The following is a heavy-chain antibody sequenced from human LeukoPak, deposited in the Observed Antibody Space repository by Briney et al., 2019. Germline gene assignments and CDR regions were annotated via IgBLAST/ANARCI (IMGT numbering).Heavy chain of an antibody. V-gene: IGHV1-18*01. Sequence: ASVKVSCKASGYTFNNYDISWVRQAPGQGLEWMGWISVYNGNTNYAQKFQGRVTMTTDTSTSTAYMELRSLRSDDTAVYYCARRGGWYYYVDYWGQGTLVTVSS. D-gene: IGHD6-19*01. CDR2: ISVYNGNT. CDR1: GYTFNNYD. J-gene: IGHJ4*02. CDR3: ARRGGWYYYVDY.